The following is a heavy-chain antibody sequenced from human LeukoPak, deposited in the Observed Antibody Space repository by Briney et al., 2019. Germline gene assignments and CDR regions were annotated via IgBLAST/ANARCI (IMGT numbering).Heavy chain of an antibody. CDR2: ISSSSSTI. CDR3: ARANGMDV. J-gene: IGHJ6*02. Sequence: PGGSLRLSCTASGFTFSSYSMKWVRQARGKGLECVSYISSSSSTIYYADSVKGRFTISRDNAKNSLYLQMSSLRDEDTAVYYCARANGMDVWGQGTTVTVSS. V-gene: IGHV3-48*02. CDR1: GFTFSSYS.